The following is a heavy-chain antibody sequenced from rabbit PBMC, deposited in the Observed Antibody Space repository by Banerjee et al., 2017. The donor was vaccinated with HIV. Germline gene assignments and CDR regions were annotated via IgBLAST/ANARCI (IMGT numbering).Heavy chain of an antibody. CDR2: IAVGSGST. CDR3: ASAGTSDDAYNL. V-gene: IGHV1S45*01. J-gene: IGHJ4*01. D-gene: IGHD8-1*01. CDR1: GFDFSSGYD. Sequence: QEQLEESGGDLVKPEGSLTLTCTASGFDFSSGYDMCWVRQAPGKGLEWIACIAVGSGSTYYASWAKGRFTISKTSSTTVTLQMTSLTAADTATYFCASAGTSDDAYNLWGQGTLVTVS.